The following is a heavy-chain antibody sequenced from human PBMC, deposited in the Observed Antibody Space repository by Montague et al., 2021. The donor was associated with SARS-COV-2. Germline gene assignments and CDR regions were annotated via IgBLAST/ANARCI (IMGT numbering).Heavy chain of an antibody. V-gene: IGHV2-5*02. CDR1: GFSLSTSGVG. D-gene: IGHD2-15*01. J-gene: IGHJ2*01. Sequence: PALVNPTPTLTLTCTFSGFSLSTSGVGVGWIRQPPGKALEWLALIYWDDDKRYSPSLKSRLTITKDTSKNQVVLTMTNMDPVDTATYYCAHVGMACSGGSCYPKIKDWYFDLWGRSTLVTVSS. CDR2: IYWDDDK. CDR3: AHVGMACSGGSCYPKIKDWYFDL.